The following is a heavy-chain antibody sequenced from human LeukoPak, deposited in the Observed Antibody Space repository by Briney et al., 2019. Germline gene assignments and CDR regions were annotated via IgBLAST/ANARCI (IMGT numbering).Heavy chain of an antibody. Sequence: GASVEVSCKASGGTFSSYAISWVRQAPGQGLEWMGGIIPIFGTANYAQKFQGRVTITTDESTSTAYMELSSLRSEDTAVYYCARDPKSGGWFDPWGQGTLVTVSS. CDR1: GGTFSSYA. D-gene: IGHD3-16*01. V-gene: IGHV1-69*05. J-gene: IGHJ5*02. CDR3: ARDPKSGGWFDP. CDR2: IIPIFGTA.